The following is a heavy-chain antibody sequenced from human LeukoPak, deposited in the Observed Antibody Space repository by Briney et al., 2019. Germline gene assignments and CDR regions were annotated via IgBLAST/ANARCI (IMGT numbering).Heavy chain of an antibody. V-gene: IGHV3-21*01. D-gene: IGHD1-26*01. CDR1: GFTFSSYS. Sequence: GGSLRLSCAASGFTFSSYSMNWVRQAPGKGLEWVSSISSSSSYIYYADSVKGRFTISRDNAKNSLYLQMNSLRAEDTAVCYCARDSRRGSFFDYWGQGTLVTVSS. CDR2: ISSSSSYI. J-gene: IGHJ4*02. CDR3: ARDSRRGSFFDY.